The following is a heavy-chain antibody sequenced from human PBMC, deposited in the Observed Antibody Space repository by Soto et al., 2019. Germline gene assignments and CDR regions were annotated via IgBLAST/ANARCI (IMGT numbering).Heavy chain of an antibody. J-gene: IGHJ4*02. V-gene: IGHV3-23*01. CDR3: AKSRDLWFGELLAGSFDY. Sequence: GGSLRLSCAASGFTFSSYAMSWVRQAPGKGLEWVSAISGSGGSTYYADSVKGRFTISRDNSKNTLYLQMNSLRAEDTAVYYCAKSRDLWFGELLAGSFDYWGQGTLVTVSS. CDR1: GFTFSSYA. D-gene: IGHD3-10*01. CDR2: ISGSGGST.